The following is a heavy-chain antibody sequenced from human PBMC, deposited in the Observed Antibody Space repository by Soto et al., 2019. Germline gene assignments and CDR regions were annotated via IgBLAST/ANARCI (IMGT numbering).Heavy chain of an antibody. CDR2: ISPESDKT. J-gene: IGHJ4*02. V-gene: IGHV1-18*01. CDR3: TRELFFISASTVAAAAY. CDR1: GYTFTSFG. D-gene: IGHD6-25*01. Sequence: VQLVQSGAEVKKPGASVRVSCKASGYTFTSFGLSWVRQAPGQGPEWMGWISPESDKTTYAHKFQGRITMPTGSSTTTVDMDLRSLRSYASVVYYWTRELFFISASTVAAAAYWCQGTLVSV.